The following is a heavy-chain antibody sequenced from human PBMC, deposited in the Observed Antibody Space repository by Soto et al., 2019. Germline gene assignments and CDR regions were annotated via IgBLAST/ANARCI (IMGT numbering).Heavy chain of an antibody. CDR3: ARGVGGVGEKPGDYHSAHFDY. CDR1: GFIFSRFW. D-gene: IGHD4-17*01. CDR2: IKQDGSEK. Sequence: EVQVVESGGGLVQPGGSLRLSCAASGFIFSRFWMTWVRQAPGKGLEWVANIKQDGSEKNYVDSVKGRFTISRDNAKNSLYLQTNSLRAEDWAVYYCARGVGGVGEKPGDYHSAHFDYWGQGTLVTASS. V-gene: IGHV3-7*01. J-gene: IGHJ4*02.